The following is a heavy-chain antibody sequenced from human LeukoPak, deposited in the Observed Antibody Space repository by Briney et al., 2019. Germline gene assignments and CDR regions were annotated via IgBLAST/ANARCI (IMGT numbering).Heavy chain of an antibody. CDR2: INPNSGGT. CDR3: ARGNTRGYSYGYDFDF. Sequence: GASVKVSCKASGYTFTGYYMHWVRQAPGQGLEWMGWINPNSGGTNYAQKFQGRVTMTRDTSISTAYMELSRLRSDDTAVYYCARGNTRGYSYGYDFDFWGQGTLVTVSS. J-gene: IGHJ4*02. CDR1: GYTFTGYY. D-gene: IGHD5-18*01. V-gene: IGHV1-2*02.